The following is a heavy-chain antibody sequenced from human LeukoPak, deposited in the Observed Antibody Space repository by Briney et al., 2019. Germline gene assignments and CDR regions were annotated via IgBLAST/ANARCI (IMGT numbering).Heavy chain of an antibody. CDR2: IYYSGST. D-gene: IGHD5-12*01. V-gene: IGHV4-39*01. CDR3: ARYPSGYADY. J-gene: IGHJ4*02. CDR1: GGSTSSGTYH. Sequence: SETLSLTCTVSGGSTSSGTYHWGWIRQPPGKGLEWIGTIYYSGSTYYNPSLKSRVSISVDTSKNQFSLSLSSVTAADTAVYYRARYPSGYADYWGQGTLVTVSS.